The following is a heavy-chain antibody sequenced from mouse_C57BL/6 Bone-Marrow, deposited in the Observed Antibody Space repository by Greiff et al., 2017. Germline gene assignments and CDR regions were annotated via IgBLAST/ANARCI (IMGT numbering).Heavy chain of an antibody. V-gene: IGHV1-26*01. D-gene: IGHD2-3*01. CDR3: ARGWRWSDAMDY. Sequence: LQQSGPELVKPGASVKISCKASGYTFTDYYMNWVKQSHGKSLEWIGDINPNNGGSSYNQKFKGKATLTVDKSSSTAYMELRSLAAEDSAGYCCARGWRWSDAMDYWGQGTSVTVSS. CDR2: INPNNGGS. J-gene: IGHJ4*01. CDR1: GYTFTDYY.